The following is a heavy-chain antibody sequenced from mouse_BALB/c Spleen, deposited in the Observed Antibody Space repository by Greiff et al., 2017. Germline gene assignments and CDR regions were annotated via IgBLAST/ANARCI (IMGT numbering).Heavy chain of an antibody. Sequence: QVQLQQPGAELVMPGASVKMSCKASGYTFTDYWMHWVKQRPGQGLEWIGAIDTSDSYTSYNQKFKGKATLTVDESSSTAYMQLSSLSSEDSAVYYCSRGSYGYDPYAMDYWGQGTSVTVSS. D-gene: IGHD2-2*01. CDR3: SRGSYGYDPYAMDY. CDR2: IDTSDSYT. CDR1: GYTFTDYW. V-gene: IGHV1-69*01. J-gene: IGHJ4*01.